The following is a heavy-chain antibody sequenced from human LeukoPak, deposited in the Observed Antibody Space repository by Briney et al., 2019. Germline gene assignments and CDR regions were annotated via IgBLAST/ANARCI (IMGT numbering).Heavy chain of an antibody. Sequence: PGGSLRLSCAASGFTFSTYGMHWVRQVPGKGLEWVAVISYDASDKHYAESVKGRFTISRDNSKNTLDLQMNSLRAEDTAVYYCARTGDSSGYYRNAIDYWGQGTLVTVSS. CDR2: ISYDASDK. CDR1: GFTFSTYG. CDR3: ARTGDSSGYYRNAIDY. J-gene: IGHJ4*02. V-gene: IGHV3-30*03. D-gene: IGHD3-22*01.